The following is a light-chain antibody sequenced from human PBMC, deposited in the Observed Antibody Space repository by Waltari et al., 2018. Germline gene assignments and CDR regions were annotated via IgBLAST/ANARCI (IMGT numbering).Light chain of an antibody. J-gene: IGLJ3*02. Sequence: QSVLTQPPSVSGAPGPRVTISCTGSSSNIGAGYDVHWYQRLPGAATKHLIDNSFNRPSGGPDRFSGSKSGTSASLAIAGLQAEDEADYYCQSYDNRMYGTRVFGGGTNLTVL. CDR3: QSYDNRMYGTRV. CDR1: SSNIGAGYD. CDR2: NSF. V-gene: IGLV1-40*01.